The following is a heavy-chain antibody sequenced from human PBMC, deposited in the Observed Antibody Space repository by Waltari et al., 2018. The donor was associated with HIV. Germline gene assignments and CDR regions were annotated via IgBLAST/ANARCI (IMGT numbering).Heavy chain of an antibody. D-gene: IGHD6-25*01. CDR1: GGSISSGSYY. J-gene: IGHJ4*02. CDR2: IYTSGST. CDR3: ASFRDSGPYYFDY. V-gene: IGHV4-61*02. Sequence: QVQLQESGPGLVKPSQTLSLTCTVSGGSISSGSYYWSWIRQPAGKGLEWIGRIYTSGSTNYNHSLKSRVTISVDTSKNQFSLKLSSVTAADTAVYYCASFRDSGPYYFDYWGQGTLVTVSS.